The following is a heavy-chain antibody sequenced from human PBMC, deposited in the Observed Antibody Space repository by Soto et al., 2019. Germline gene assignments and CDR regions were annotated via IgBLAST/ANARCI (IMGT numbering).Heavy chain of an antibody. V-gene: IGHV3-33*01. CDR3: ARDPYYYDSSGFEN. D-gene: IGHD3-22*01. Sequence: VAVIWYDGSNKYYADSVKGRFTISRDNSKNTLYLQMNSLRAEDTAVYYCARDPYYYDSSGFENWGQGTLVTVSS. J-gene: IGHJ4*02. CDR2: IWYDGSNK.